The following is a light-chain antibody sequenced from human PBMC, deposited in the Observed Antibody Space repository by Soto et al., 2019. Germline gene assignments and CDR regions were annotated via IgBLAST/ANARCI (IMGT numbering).Light chain of an antibody. Sequence: EIVMMQSPATLSVSPGERTTLSCRASQSVSSDLAWYQQKPGQAPRLLIYGASSSASGIQAGFSGSGSGTECTLTISRLQADDFATYYCQPYNTYLFTFGGGTKVDI. CDR1: QSVSSD. V-gene: IGKV3-15*01. CDR3: QPYNTYLFT. CDR2: GAS. J-gene: IGKJ4*01.